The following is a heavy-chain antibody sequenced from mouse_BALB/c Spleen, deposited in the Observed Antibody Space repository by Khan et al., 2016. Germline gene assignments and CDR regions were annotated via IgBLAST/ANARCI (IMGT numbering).Heavy chain of an antibody. Sequence: QVQLKRSGPGLVAPSQSLSITCTVSGFSITGFAVNWVRQPPGKGLEWLGVIWGDGSTDYDSALKSRLSISKDDSKSQVFLKMNSLQTDDTARYCCASYYDYDGVFAYWGQGTLVTVSA. CDR2: IWGDGST. CDR3: ASYYDYDGVFAY. V-gene: IGHV2-6-7*01. CDR1: GFSITGFA. J-gene: IGHJ3*01. D-gene: IGHD2-4*01.